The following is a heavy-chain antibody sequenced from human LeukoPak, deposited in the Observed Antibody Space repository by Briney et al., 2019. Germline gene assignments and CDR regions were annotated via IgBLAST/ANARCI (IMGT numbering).Heavy chain of an antibody. CDR3: ASLGSGSYGGRNDY. Sequence: GGSLRLSCAASGFTFSNYAMHWVRQAPGKGLEWVAVISYDGSNKYYADSVKGRFTISRDNSKNTLYLQMSNLRAEDTAVYYCASLGSGSYGGRNDYWGQGTLVTVSS. CDR2: ISYDGSNK. V-gene: IGHV3-30-3*01. CDR1: GFTFSNYA. D-gene: IGHD1-26*01. J-gene: IGHJ4*02.